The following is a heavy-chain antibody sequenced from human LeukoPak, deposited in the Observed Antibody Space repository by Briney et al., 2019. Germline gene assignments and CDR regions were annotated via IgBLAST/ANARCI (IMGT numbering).Heavy chain of an antibody. J-gene: IGHJ4*02. CDR1: GYTFTSYY. Sequence: ASVKVSCKASGYTFTSYYMHWVRQAPGQGLEWMGIINPSGGSTSYAQRFQGRVTMTRDTSTSTVYMELSGLRSEDTAVYYCARVRHKLFDYWGQGTLVTVSS. V-gene: IGHV1-46*01. CDR3: ARVRHKLFDY. CDR2: INPSGGST.